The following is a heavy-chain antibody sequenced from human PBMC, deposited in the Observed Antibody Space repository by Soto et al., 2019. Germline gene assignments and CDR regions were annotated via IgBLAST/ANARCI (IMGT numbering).Heavy chain of an antibody. Sequence: GGSLRLSCAASGFTFRKYGMNWVRQAPGKGLEWVSAISGSGDSTYYKDSVWGRFTISRDRSTNTVHLQMNSLRVDDTAVYYCARGWGSESYHNDPYYYGMDVWGQGTTVTVSS. J-gene: IGHJ6*02. CDR1: GFTFRKYG. CDR2: ISGSGDST. V-gene: IGHV3-23*01. D-gene: IGHD3-10*01. CDR3: ARGWGSESYHNDPYYYGMDV.